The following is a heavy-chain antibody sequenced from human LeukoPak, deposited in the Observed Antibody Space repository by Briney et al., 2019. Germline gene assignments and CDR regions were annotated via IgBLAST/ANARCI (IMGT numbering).Heavy chain of an antibody. Sequence: SGTLSLTCAVSGGSISSSNWWSWVRQPPGKGLEWIGEIYHSGSTNYNPSLKSRVTISVDKSKNQFSLKLSSVTAADTAVYYGATLHSSGWPNFDYWGQGTLVTVSS. CDR3: ATLHSSGWPNFDY. J-gene: IGHJ4*02. CDR1: GGSISSSNW. V-gene: IGHV4-4*02. CDR2: IYHSGST. D-gene: IGHD6-19*01.